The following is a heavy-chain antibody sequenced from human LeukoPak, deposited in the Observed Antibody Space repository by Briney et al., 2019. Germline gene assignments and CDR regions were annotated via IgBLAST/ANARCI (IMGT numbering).Heavy chain of an antibody. Sequence: PSETLSLTCAVYGGSFTGYYWSWIRQPPGKGLEWIGEINHSGGTNYNPSLKSRVTMSVDTSKNQFSLKLNSVTAADTAVYYCARGKTWYENWGQGTLVTVSS. V-gene: IGHV4-34*01. CDR2: INHSGGT. J-gene: IGHJ4*02. CDR1: GGSFTGYY. CDR3: ARGKTWYEN. D-gene: IGHD6-13*01.